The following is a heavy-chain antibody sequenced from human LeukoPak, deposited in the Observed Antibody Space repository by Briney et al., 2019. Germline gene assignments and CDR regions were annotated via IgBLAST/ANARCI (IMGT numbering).Heavy chain of an antibody. CDR3: VRDSVTTDAFDI. J-gene: IGHJ3*02. V-gene: IGHV3-30-3*01. D-gene: IGHD3-3*01. CDR1: GFTFSSYA. CDR2: ISYDGSNK. Sequence: PGGSLRLSCAASGFTFSSYAMHWVRQAPGKGLKWVAVISYDGSNKYYADSVKGRFTISRDNSKNTLYLQMNSLRAEDTAVYYCVRDSVTTDAFDIWGQGTMVTVSS.